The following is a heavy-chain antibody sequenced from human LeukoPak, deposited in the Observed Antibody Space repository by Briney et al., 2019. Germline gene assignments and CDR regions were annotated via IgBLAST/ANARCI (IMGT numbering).Heavy chain of an antibody. CDR1: GFTFSSYA. V-gene: IGHV3-23*01. D-gene: IGHD1-26*01. J-gene: IGHJ4*02. CDR2: ISGSGGST. CDR3: AKDSGSGSYYDFDY. Sequence: GGSLRLSCAASGFTFSSYAMSWVRQAPGKGLVWVSAISGSGGSTYYADSVKGRFTISRDNSKNTLYLQMNSLRAEDTAVYYCAKDSGSGSYYDFDYWGQGTLVTVSS.